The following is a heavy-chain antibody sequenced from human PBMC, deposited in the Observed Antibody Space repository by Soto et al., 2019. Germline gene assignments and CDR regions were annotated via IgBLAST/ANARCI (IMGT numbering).Heavy chain of an antibody. CDR1: GGSISSSSYY. V-gene: IGHV4-39*01. CDR3: ARQSGATVTISDYYYYGMDV. J-gene: IGHJ6*02. Sequence: SETLSLTCTVSGGSISSSSYYWGWIRQPPGKGLEWIGSIYYSGSTYYNPSLKSRVTISVDTSKKQYSLKLSSVTAADTALYYCARQSGATVTISDYYYYGMDVWGQGTTVT. CDR2: IYYSGST. D-gene: IGHD4-17*01.